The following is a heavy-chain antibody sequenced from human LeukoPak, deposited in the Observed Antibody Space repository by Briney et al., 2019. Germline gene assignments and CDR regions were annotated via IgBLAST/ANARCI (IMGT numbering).Heavy chain of an antibody. CDR2: ISYDGSNK. J-gene: IGHJ4*02. CDR3: ARDGDYGGNSGMLFDY. CDR1: GFTFSSYA. D-gene: IGHD4-23*01. V-gene: IGHV3-30-3*01. Sequence: GRSLRLSCAASGFTFSSYAMHWVRQAPGKGLEWVAVISYDGSNKYYADSVKGRFTISRDNSKNTLYLQMNSLRAEDTAVYYCARDGDYGGNSGMLFDYWGQGTLVTVSS.